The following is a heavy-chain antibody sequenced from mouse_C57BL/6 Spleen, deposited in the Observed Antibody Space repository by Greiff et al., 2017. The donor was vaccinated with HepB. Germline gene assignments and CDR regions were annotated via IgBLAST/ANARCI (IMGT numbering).Heavy chain of an antibody. CDR1: GYTFTSYG. D-gene: IGHD1-1*01. Sequence: QVQLQQSGAELARPGASVKLSCKASGYTFTSYGISWVKQRTGQGLEWIGEIYPRSGNTYYNEKFKGKATLTAYKSSITAYMELRSLTSEDSAVYFCARSDTTVVADYAMDYWGQGTSVTVSS. CDR2: IYPRSGNT. V-gene: IGHV1-81*01. J-gene: IGHJ4*01. CDR3: ARSDTTVVADYAMDY.